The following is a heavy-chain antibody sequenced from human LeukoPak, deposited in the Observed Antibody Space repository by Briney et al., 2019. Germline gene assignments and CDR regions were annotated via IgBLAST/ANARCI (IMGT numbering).Heavy chain of an antibody. D-gene: IGHD3-10*01. V-gene: IGHV3-30*02. CDR1: GFTFSSYG. Sequence: GGSLRLSCAASGFTFSSYGMHWVRQAPGKGLEWVAFIRYDGSNKYYADSVKGRFTISRDNSKNTLYLQMNSLRAEDTAVYYCAKDLDGTMVLPNAFDIWGQGTMVTVSS. CDR2: IRYDGSNK. J-gene: IGHJ3*02. CDR3: AKDLDGTMVLPNAFDI.